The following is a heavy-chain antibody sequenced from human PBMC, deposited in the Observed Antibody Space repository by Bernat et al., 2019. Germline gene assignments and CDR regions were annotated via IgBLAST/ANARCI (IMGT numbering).Heavy chain of an antibody. CDR2: INSDGSST. CDR3: ARTYYGDDFQY. CDR1: GFTFSSYW. V-gene: IGHV3-74*01. D-gene: IGHD4-17*01. J-gene: IGHJ1*01. Sequence: EVQLVESGGGLVQPGGSLRLSCAASGFTFSSYWMHWVRQPPGKGLVWVSRINSDGSSTSYADSVKGRFTISRDNDKNTLYLQMNSLRAEDTAVYYCARTYYGDDFQYWGQGTLVTVSS.